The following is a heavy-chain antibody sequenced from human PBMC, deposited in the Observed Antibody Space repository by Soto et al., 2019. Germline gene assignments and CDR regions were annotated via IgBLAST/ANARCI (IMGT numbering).Heavy chain of an antibody. CDR1: GGSFSGYY. D-gene: IGHD1-26*01. CDR2: INHSGST. CDR3: ARVREPLTGGPWFDP. Sequence: SETLSLTCAVYGGSFSGYYWSWIRQPPGKGLEWIGEINHSGSTNYNPSLKSRVTISVDTSKNQFSLKLSSVTAADTAVYYCARVREPLTGGPWFDPWGQGTLVTVST. J-gene: IGHJ5*02. V-gene: IGHV4-34*01.